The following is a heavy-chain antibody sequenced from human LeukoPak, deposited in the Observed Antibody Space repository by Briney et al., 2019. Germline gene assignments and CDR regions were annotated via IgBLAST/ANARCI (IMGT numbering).Heavy chain of an antibody. CDR2: INPNSGGT. V-gene: IGHV1-2*02. CDR3: AGDYYGLPNYYYYMDV. J-gene: IGHJ6*03. Sequence: GASVKVSCKASGYTFTGYYMHWVRQAPGQGLEWMGWINPNSGGTNYAQKFQGRVTMTRDTSISTAYMELSRLRSDDTAVYYCAGDYYGLPNYYYYMDVWGKGTTVTVSS. CDR1: GYTFTGYY. D-gene: IGHD3-22*01.